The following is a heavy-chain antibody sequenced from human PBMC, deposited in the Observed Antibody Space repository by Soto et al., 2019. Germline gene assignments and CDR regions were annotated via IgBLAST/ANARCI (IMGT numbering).Heavy chain of an antibody. V-gene: IGHV4-59*01. CDR2: IYSSGST. J-gene: IGHJ4*02. D-gene: IGHD5-18*01. CDR3: ARDHPHSYGVYYFDY. CDR1: GGSISNYY. Sequence: SETLSLTCTVSGGSISNYYWNWIRQSPGKGLEWIGYIYSSGSTHYNPSLQNRVTISIDTSKNQVSLKVNSVTAADTAVYCCARDHPHSYGVYYFDYWGQGTPVTVSS.